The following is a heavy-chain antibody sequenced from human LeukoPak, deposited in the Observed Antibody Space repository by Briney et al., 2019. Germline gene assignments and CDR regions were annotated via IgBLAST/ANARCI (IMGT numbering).Heavy chain of an antibody. CDR1: GYSISSGYF. J-gene: IGHJ4*02. V-gene: IGHV4-38-2*02. Sequence: SETLSLTCIVSGYSISSGYFWAWIRQPPGKGLVWIGAFYHSGNTYYNPSLKNRVTVSVDTSKNQFSLKLSSVTAADTAVYYCARTPHSSNSYFDYWGQGILVTVSS. CDR3: ARTPHSSNSYFDY. D-gene: IGHD2/OR15-2a*01. CDR2: FYHSGNT.